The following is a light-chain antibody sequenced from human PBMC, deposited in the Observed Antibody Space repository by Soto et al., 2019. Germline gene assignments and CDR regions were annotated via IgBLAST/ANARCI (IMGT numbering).Light chain of an antibody. CDR3: QTWGTGIHWV. J-gene: IGLJ3*02. Sequence: QSVLTQSPSASASLGASVKLTCTLRSGHSSYAIAWLQQQPQKGPRFLMKLHSDGTHYRGDGVSDRFSGSSSGAERYLTISRLQSEDESDYYCQTWGTGIHWVFGGGTKLTVL. CDR1: SGHSSYA. CDR2: LHSDGTH. V-gene: IGLV4-69*01.